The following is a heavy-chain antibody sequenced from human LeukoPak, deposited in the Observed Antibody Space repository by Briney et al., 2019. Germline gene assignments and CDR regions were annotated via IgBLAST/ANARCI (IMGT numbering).Heavy chain of an antibody. V-gene: IGHV3-7*03. Sequence: GGSLRLSCAASGFTFSSYWMRWVRQAPGKGVEWVANIKQDGSEKYYVDSGKGRFTISRDNAKNSLYLQMNSLRAEDTAVYYCARPPRYDFWSGYLDYWGQGTLVTVSS. CDR2: IKQDGSEK. CDR1: GFTFSSYW. CDR3: ARPPRYDFWSGYLDY. D-gene: IGHD3-3*01. J-gene: IGHJ4*02.